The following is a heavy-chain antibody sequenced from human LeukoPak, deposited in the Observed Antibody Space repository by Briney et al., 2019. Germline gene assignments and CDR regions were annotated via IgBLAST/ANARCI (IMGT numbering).Heavy chain of an antibody. D-gene: IGHD4-17*01. CDR1: GGSISSGGYY. CDR2: IYYSGST. CDR3: ARVYGWYFDL. V-gene: IGHV4-31*03. Sequence: PSETLSLTCTVSGGSISSGGYYWSWIRLHPGKGLEWIGYIYYSGSTYYNPSLKSRVTISVDTSKNQFSLKLSSVTAADTAVYYCARVYGWYFDLWGRGTLVTVSS. J-gene: IGHJ2*01.